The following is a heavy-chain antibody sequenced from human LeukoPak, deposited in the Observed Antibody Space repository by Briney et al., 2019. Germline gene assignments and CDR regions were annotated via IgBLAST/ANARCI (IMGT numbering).Heavy chain of an antibody. J-gene: IGHJ5*02. CDR1: GFTFN. V-gene: IGHV3-21*01. Sequence: PGGSLRLSCAASGFTFNMNWVRQAPGKGLEWVSSISSSSTYIYYADSVKGRFTISRDNAKNSLYLQMNSLRAEDTAVYYCARETSIANWFDPWGQGTLVTVSS. D-gene: IGHD6-6*01. CDR3: ARETSIANWFDP. CDR2: ISSSSTYI.